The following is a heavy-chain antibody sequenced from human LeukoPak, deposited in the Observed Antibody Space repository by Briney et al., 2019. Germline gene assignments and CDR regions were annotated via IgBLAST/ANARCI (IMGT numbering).Heavy chain of an antibody. D-gene: IGHD2-2*01. J-gene: IGHJ4*02. CDR3: AILGYCSSASYYAVPN. Sequence: PSETLSLTCAVYGGSFSSYYWSWIRQPPGKGLEWIGEINHSGSTNYNPSLKSRVTISVDTSKSQFSLKLSSVTAADTAVYYCAILGYCSSASYYAVPNWGQGSLVTVSS. V-gene: IGHV4-34*01. CDR2: INHSGST. CDR1: GGSFSSYY.